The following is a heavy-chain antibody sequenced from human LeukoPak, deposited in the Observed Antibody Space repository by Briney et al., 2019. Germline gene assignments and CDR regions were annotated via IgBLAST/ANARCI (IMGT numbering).Heavy chain of an antibody. J-gene: IGHJ3*02. Sequence: PGGSLRLSCAASGFTVSYNYMSWVRQAPGKGLEWVSLIYSGGSTYYADSVEGRFSISRDNSKNTLYLQMNSLRAEDTAVYCCARGMTDAFDIWGQGTMVTVSS. CDR3: ARGMTDAFDI. CDR2: IYSGGST. V-gene: IGHV3-66*01. CDR1: GFTVSYNY.